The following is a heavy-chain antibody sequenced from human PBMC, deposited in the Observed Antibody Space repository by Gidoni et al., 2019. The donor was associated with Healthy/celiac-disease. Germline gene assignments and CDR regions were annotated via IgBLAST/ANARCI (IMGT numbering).Heavy chain of an antibody. V-gene: IGHV4-34*01. CDR3: ARGRIIGRDGYNSGYFDY. D-gene: IGHD5-12*01. CDR2: INHSGST. Sequence: QVQLQQWGAGLLKPSETLSLTCAVYGGSSSGYYWSWIRQPPGKGLEWIGEINHSGSTNYNPSLKSRVTISVDTSKNQFSLKLSSVTAADTAVYYCARGRIIGRDGYNSGYFDYWGQGTLVTVSS. J-gene: IGHJ4*02. CDR1: GGSSSGYY.